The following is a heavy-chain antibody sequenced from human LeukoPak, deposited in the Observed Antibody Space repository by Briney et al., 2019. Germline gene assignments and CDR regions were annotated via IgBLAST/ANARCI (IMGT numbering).Heavy chain of an antibody. CDR1: GGSISSYY. CDR3: ARVTMGDCSSTSCYSGLDY. Sequence: PSETLSLTCTVSGGSISSYYWSWIRQPPGKGLEWIGYIYYSGSTNYNPSLKSRVTISVDTSKNQFSLKLSSVTAADTAVYYCARVTMGDCSSTSCYSGLDYWGQGTLVTVSS. J-gene: IGHJ4*02. CDR2: IYYSGST. D-gene: IGHD2-2*02. V-gene: IGHV4-59*12.